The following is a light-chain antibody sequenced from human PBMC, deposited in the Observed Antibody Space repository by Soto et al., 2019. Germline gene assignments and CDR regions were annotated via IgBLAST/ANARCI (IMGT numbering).Light chain of an antibody. CDR2: DVS. V-gene: IGLV2-14*01. CDR3: SSYTSSITLGV. Sequence: LTQPASVSGSPGQSITISCTGTSSDVGGYDYVSWYQQHPGKAPKLMIYDVSNRPSGVSNRFSGSKSGNTASLTISGLQDEDEADYYCSSYTSSITLGVFGTGTKVTV. J-gene: IGLJ1*01. CDR1: SSDVGGYDY.